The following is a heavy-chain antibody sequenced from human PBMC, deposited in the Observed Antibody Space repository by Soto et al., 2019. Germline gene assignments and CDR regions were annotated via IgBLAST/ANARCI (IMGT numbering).Heavy chain of an antibody. J-gene: IGHJ4*02. D-gene: IGHD3-10*02. Sequence: QVQLQESGPGLVKPSWTLSLTCAVSGGSISSSNCWSWVRQPPGKGLEWSGEIYHSGSTNYNPSLKSRVPISVDKSQNQFSLKLSSGTAADRAVYYCATVDGYNARGGFDYWGQGTLVTVSS. CDR2: IYHSGST. CDR1: GGSISSSNC. V-gene: IGHV4-4*02. CDR3: ATVDGYNARGGFDY.